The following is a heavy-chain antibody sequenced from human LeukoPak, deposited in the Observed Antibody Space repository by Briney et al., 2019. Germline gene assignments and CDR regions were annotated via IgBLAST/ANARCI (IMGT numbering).Heavy chain of an antibody. CDR2: IIPIFGTA. D-gene: IGHD6-13*01. Sequence: SVKVSCKASGGTFSSYAISWVRQAPGQGLEWMGGIIPIFGTANYAQKFQGRVTITADKSTSTAYMELSSLRSEDTAVYYCASDGSSWGRYYYYYMGVWGKGTTVTISS. CDR3: ASDGSSWGRYYYYYMGV. CDR1: GGTFSSYA. V-gene: IGHV1-69*06. J-gene: IGHJ6*03.